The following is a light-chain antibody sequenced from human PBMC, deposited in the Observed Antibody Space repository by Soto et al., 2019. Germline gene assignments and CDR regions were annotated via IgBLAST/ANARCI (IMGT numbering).Light chain of an antibody. CDR3: QEYSTFS. Sequence: DIQMTQSPSTLSASVGDRVTITCRASQSVTTWLAWYQQTPGKAPKLLIYDASRLESGVPSRFSGSGSGTEFTLTISSLQPDDFATYYCQEYSTFSFDPGTKVEIK. J-gene: IGKJ1*01. CDR1: QSVTTW. CDR2: DAS. V-gene: IGKV1-5*01.